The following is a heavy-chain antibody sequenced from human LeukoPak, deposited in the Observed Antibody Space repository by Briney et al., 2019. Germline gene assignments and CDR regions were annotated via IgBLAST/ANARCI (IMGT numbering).Heavy chain of an antibody. CDR3: ARRGYCSGGSCYSEVDV. CDR2: IYHSGST. CDR1: GYSISSGYY. D-gene: IGHD2-15*01. J-gene: IGHJ6*04. Sequence: PSETLSLTCTASGYSISSGYYWGWIRQPPGKGLEWIGSIYHSGSTYYNPSLKSRVTISVDTSKNQFSLKLSSVTAADTAVYYCARRGYCSGGSCYSEVDVWGKGTTVTISS. V-gene: IGHV4-38-2*02.